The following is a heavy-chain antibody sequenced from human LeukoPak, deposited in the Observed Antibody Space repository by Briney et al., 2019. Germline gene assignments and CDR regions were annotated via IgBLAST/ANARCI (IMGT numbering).Heavy chain of an antibody. CDR3: ARQGGDILTGYLDY. V-gene: IGHV3-11*03. CDR2: ISSIGSCI. D-gene: IGHD3-9*01. J-gene: IGHJ4*02. Sequence: WGSLRLSCATSGFTFSDYYMSWIRHAPGKGLEWGSYISSIGSCINSADSVKGRFTISIDYPKNSLYLQMSSLRAEDAAVYYCARQGGDILTGYLDYWGQGTLVTVSS. CDR1: GFTFSDYY.